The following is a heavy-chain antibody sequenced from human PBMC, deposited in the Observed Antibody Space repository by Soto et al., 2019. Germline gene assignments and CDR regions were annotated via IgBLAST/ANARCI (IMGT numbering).Heavy chain of an antibody. CDR2: ISNEEANK. Sequence: GGSLRLSCAASGFTFSSYGMHWVRQAPGKGLEWVAVISNEEANKNYVDSVKGRFTVSRDNSKNTLSLQMNSLRVEDTAIYYCAKGSSGYYYPHLDNWGQGTPVTVSS. J-gene: IGHJ4*02. D-gene: IGHD3-22*01. CDR3: AKGSSGYYYPHLDN. CDR1: GFTFSSYG. V-gene: IGHV3-30*18.